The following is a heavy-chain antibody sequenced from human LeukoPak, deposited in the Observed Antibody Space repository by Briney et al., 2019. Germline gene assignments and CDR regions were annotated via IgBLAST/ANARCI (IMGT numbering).Heavy chain of an antibody. V-gene: IGHV4-39*01. CDR3: ARVGYSGSSDYYFDY. D-gene: IGHD1-26*01. CDR1: GGSTSSSSYY. Sequence: SETLSLTCTVSGGSTSSSSYYWGWIRQPPGKGLEWIGNIYYIGNTYYNPSLKSRVTISVDTSKNQFSLNLSSVTAADTAVYYCARVGYSGSSDYYFDYXXXXTLVTVSS. J-gene: IGHJ4*01. CDR2: IYYIGNT.